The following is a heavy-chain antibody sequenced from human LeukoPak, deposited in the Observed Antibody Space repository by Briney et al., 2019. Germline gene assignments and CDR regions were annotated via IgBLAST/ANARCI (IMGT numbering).Heavy chain of an antibody. CDR1: GYSFTSHW. D-gene: IGHD4-23*01. V-gene: IGHV5-51*01. Sequence: GVSLKISCKGSGYSFTSHWIGWVRQVPGKGLEWMGIVNPDDSDTIYSPSFQGQVTISADESITTAYLQWSSLKASDTAMYYCARLRWPRAGRSSFDYWGQGTLVTVSS. J-gene: IGHJ4*02. CDR2: VNPDDSDT. CDR3: ARLRWPRAGRSSFDY.